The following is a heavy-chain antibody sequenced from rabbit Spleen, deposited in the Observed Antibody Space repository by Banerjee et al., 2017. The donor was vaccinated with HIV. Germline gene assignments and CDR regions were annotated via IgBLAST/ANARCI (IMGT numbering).Heavy chain of an antibody. Sequence: QEQLEESGGDLVKPEGSLTLTCTASGFSFSSSYWICWVRQAPGKGLEWIACIVGGSSGASYYANWAKGRFTISKTSSTTVTLEMSSLTAADTATYFCARGKDDGDGGYVSYFNLWGQGTLVTVS. V-gene: IGHV1S45*01. CDR1: GFSFSSSYW. CDR3: ARGKDDGDGGYVSYFNL. D-gene: IGHD1-1*01. J-gene: IGHJ4*01. CDR2: IVGGSSGAS.